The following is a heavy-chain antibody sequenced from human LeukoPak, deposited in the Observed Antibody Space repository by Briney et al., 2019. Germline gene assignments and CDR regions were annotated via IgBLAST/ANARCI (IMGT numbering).Heavy chain of an antibody. CDR3: ARDLSGVTGYTYGRGIDY. CDR2: IKHDGSEK. CDR1: GFMFSNYW. Sequence: GGSLRLSCAASGFMFSNYWMTWVRQAPGKGLEWVANIKHDGSEKNYVDSVKGRFTISRDNAKTSLYLQMNSLRAEDTAVYYCARDLSGVTGYTYGRGIDYWGQGTLVTVSS. V-gene: IGHV3-7*01. D-gene: IGHD5-18*01. J-gene: IGHJ4*02.